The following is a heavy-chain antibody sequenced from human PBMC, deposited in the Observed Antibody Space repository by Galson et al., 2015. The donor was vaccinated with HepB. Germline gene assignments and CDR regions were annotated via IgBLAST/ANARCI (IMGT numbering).Heavy chain of an antibody. CDR1: GFPFSDYG. J-gene: IGHJ6*02. CDR3: VRDSGLYGLDV. D-gene: IGHD6-19*01. V-gene: IGHV3-33*08. Sequence: SLRLSCATSGFPFSDYGMHWVRQAPGKGLEWLAVIWYDGSQKFHEDSVEGRFTISRDNSKNMLFLQMDSLRVDDTAVYFSVRDSGLYGLDVWGQGTRVTVSS. CDR2: IWYDGSQK.